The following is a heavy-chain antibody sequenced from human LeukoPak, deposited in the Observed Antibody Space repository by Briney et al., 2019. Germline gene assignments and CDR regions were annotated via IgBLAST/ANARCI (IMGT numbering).Heavy chain of an antibody. V-gene: IGHV1-46*01. Sequence: GASVKVSCKAAGYTFTTYYMHWVRQAPGQGLEWMGTINPSGGTTSYAQTFQGRVAMTRDTSTSTVYMELSSLRSEDTAVYYCARGGRGEGTGTTRVAFDIWGQGTMVTVSS. D-gene: IGHD1-1*01. J-gene: IGHJ3*02. CDR3: ARGGRGEGTGTTRVAFDI. CDR2: INPSGGTT. CDR1: GYTFTTYY.